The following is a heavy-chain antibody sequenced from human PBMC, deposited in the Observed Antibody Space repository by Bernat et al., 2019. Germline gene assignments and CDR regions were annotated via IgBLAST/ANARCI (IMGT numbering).Heavy chain of an antibody. CDR2: IVVGSGNT. J-gene: IGHJ4*02. Sequence: QMQLVQSGPEVKTPGTSVKVSCKASGFTFTSSAVQWVRQARGQRLEWIGWIVVGSGNTNYAQKFQERVTITRDMSTSTAYMELSSLRSEDTAVYDCAAVGGGANPFIFDYWGQGTLVTVSS. CDR3: AAVGGGANPFIFDY. D-gene: IGHD1-26*01. CDR1: GFTFTSSA. V-gene: IGHV1-58*01.